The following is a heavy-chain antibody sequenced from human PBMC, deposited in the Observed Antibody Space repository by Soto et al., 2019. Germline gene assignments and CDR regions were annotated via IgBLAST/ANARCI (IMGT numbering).Heavy chain of an antibody. CDR1: GFKFRSYA. Sequence: GLMRLCCAASGFKFRSYAMSWVRQAKGKGLEWVSAISGSGVSTYYADSVKGRFTISRGNSKNTLYLQMNSLRAEDTAVYYCAKEGEHSSGWANFDYWGQGTLVTVSS. D-gene: IGHD6-19*01. J-gene: IGHJ4*02. CDR2: ISGSGVST. V-gene: IGHV3-23*01. CDR3: AKEGEHSSGWANFDY.